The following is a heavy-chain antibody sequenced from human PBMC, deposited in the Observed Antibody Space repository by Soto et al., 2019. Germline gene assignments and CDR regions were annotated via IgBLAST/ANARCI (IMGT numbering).Heavy chain of an antibody. CDR1: GGSISSGSYY. V-gene: IGHV4-31*03. D-gene: IGHD3-16*01. CDR3: ARDGGGGSGSARGYFDL. CDR2: VYKSGTA. Sequence: QVQLQESGPGLVKPSQTLSLTCTVSGGSISSGSYYWIWIRQHPVKGLEWIGYVYKSGTAYYNPSLMSRRNISVDTSTNQFSLKVTSVTAAGTAIYYCARDGGGGSGSARGYFDLWGRGTLVTVSS. J-gene: IGHJ2*01.